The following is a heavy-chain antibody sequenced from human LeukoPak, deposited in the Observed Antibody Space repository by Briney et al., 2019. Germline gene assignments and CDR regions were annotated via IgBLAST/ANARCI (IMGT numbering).Heavy chain of an antibody. CDR2: IYYSGST. Sequence: PSETLSLTCTVSGGSISSYYWSWIRQPPGKGLEWIGYIYYSGSTNYNPSLKSRVTISVDMSKNQFSLKLSSVTAADTAVYYCARATVTIADGFDYWGQGTLVTVSS. V-gene: IGHV4-59*08. CDR1: GGSISSYY. CDR3: ARATVTIADGFDY. D-gene: IGHD4-17*01. J-gene: IGHJ4*02.